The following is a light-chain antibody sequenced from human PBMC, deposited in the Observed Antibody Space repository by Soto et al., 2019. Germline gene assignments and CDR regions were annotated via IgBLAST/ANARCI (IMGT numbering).Light chain of an antibody. V-gene: IGKV1-27*01. Sequence: DIQMTQSPSSLSASVGDRVTITCRASQGIDHSLAWYQQKPGKVPNLLIYYASSLKSGVPSRFSGAGSGTDFTLTITSLQHEDVDTYYSQDHYSCSPVAFGPGTKVDF. CDR3: QDHYSCSPVA. CDR2: YAS. CDR1: QGIDHS. J-gene: IGKJ3*01.